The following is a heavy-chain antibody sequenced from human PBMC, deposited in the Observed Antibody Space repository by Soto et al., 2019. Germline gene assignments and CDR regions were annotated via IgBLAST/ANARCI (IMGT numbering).Heavy chain of an antibody. Sequence: SRTEAGCVGPVCRYRWTWFRSPPGKGLEWIGYIYYSGSTNYNPSPKSRVTISVDTSKNQFSLKLSSVTAADTAVYYCARGGERVALPSGYWGQGTLVTVSS. CDR1: VGPVCRYR. D-gene: IGHD2-15*01. J-gene: IGHJ4*02. CDR3: ARGGERVALPSGY. V-gene: IGHV4-59*02. CDR2: IYYSGST.